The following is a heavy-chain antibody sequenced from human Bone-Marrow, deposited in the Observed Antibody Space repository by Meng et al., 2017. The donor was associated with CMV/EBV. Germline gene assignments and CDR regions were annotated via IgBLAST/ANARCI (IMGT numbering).Heavy chain of an antibody. CDR3: ATLTVTTGEAFDF. CDR1: GFTFCCYS. CDR2: ISSSRSYI. D-gene: IGHD4-17*01. Sequence: CAASGFTFCCYSMNRVHQAPGKGLEWVSCISSSRSYIYYADSVKGRFTISRDNAKNSLYLQMDSLRAEDTAVYYCATLTVTTGEAFDFWGQGTLVTVSS. J-gene: IGHJ4*02. V-gene: IGHV3-21*01.